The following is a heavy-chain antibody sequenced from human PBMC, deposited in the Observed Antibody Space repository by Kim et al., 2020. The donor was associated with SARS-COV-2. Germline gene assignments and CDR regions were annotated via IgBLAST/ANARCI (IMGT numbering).Heavy chain of an antibody. CDR2: IYYSGTT. CDR3: AQRGAGRGGCSSWFDS. CDR1: GGSISSTYYY. V-gene: IGHV4-39*01. D-gene: IGHD6-6*01. Sequence: SETLSLTCTVSGGSISSTYYYWGWDRQPPGKGLEWIGSIYYSGTTYFNPSLKSRVTISVDTSKNQFSLRLASVTAAATAVYYCAQRGAGRGGCSSWFDS. J-gene: IGHJ5*01.